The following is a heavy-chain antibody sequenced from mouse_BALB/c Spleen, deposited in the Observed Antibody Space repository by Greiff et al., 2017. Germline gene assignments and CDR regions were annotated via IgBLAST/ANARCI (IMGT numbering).Heavy chain of an antibody. CDR2: ISSGGST. V-gene: IGHV5-6-5*01. Sequence: EVQVVESGGGLVKPGGSLKLSCAASGFTFSSYAMSWVRQTPEKRLEWVASISSGGSTYYPDSVKGRFTISRDNARNILYLQMSSLRSEDTAMYYCARGETYGREGYYAMDYWGQGTSETVSS. CDR1: GFTFSSYA. D-gene: IGHD1-1*01. CDR3: ARGETYGREGYYAMDY. J-gene: IGHJ4*01.